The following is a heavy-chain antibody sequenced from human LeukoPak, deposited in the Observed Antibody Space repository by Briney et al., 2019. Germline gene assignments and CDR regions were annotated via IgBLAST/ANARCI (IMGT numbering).Heavy chain of an antibody. Sequence: GASVKVSCKASGYTFASYDIDWVRQATGQGLEWMGWMNPNSGNKGYAKKFQGRVTMTRNTSISTDYMELSSLRSEDTVVYYCATGDYRPSSTRLYYFDYWGQGTLVTVSS. V-gene: IGHV1-8*01. CDR3: ATGDYRPSSTRLYYFDY. D-gene: IGHD2-2*01. J-gene: IGHJ4*02. CDR2: MNPNSGNK. CDR1: GYTFASYD.